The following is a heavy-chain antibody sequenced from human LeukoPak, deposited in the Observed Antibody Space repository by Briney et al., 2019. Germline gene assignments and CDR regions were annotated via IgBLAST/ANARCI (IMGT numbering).Heavy chain of an antibody. CDR2: IYSGGST. CDR1: GFTVSSNY. D-gene: IGHD3-22*01. J-gene: IGHJ4*02. V-gene: IGHV3-66*02. CDR3: ARVSSDDSSGYYFDY. Sequence: GGSLRLSCAAPGFTVSSNYMSWVRQAPGKGLEWVSVIYSGGSTYYADSVKGRFTISRDNSKNTLYLQMNSLRAEDTAVYYCARVSSDDSSGYYFDYWGQGTLVTVSS.